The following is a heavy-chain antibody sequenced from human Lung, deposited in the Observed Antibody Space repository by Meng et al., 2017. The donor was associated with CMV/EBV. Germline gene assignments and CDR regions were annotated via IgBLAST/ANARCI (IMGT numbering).Heavy chain of an antibody. CDR2: INTDGTTI. J-gene: IGHJ4*02. CDR3: ARERTNWWGPVFDY. V-gene: IGHV3-74*01. CDR1: GFTFSNSW. D-gene: IGHD2-15*01. Sequence: GGSXRLXCAASGFTFSNSWMHWVRQAPGKGLVGVSVINTDGTTINYADAVKGRFTISRDNAKNKLYLQMNSLRADDTAVYYCARERTNWWGPVFDYWGQGXLVTVSS.